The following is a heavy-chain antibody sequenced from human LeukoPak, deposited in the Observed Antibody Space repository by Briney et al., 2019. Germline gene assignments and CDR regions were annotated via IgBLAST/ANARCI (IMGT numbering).Heavy chain of an antibody. CDR1: GYSFTNYW. D-gene: IGHD4-17*01. CDR2: IHPGDSDT. Sequence: GESLKISCKGSGYSFTNYWIGWVRQMPGKGLEWMGIIHPGDSDTRYSPSFQGQVTLSADKSINTAYLQWSSLTASDTAMYYCARHGGYGDYLTEYFQHWGQGTLVTVSS. V-gene: IGHV5-51*01. CDR3: ARHGGYGDYLTEYFQH. J-gene: IGHJ1*01.